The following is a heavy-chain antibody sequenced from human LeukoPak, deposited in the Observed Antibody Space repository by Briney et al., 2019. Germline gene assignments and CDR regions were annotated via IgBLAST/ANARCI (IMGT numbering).Heavy chain of an antibody. V-gene: IGHV4-31*03. Sequence: SQTLSLTCTVSGGSISSGGYYWRWIRQHPGKGLEWIGYIYYSGSTYYNPSLKSRVTISVDTPKNQFSLKLSSVTAADTAVYYCAGTYGSGSYLYFDYWGQGTLVTVSS. CDR1: GGSISSGGYY. D-gene: IGHD3-10*01. CDR3: AGTYGSGSYLYFDY. J-gene: IGHJ4*02. CDR2: IYYSGST.